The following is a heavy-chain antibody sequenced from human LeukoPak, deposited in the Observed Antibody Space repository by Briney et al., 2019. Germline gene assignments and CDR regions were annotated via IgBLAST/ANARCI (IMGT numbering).Heavy chain of an antibody. V-gene: IGHV4-59*01. Sequence: PSETLSLTCTVSGGSISSFFWSWIQQPPGKGLEWIGYIFYNGITNYNPSLKSRVTISVDTSKNQFSLNLNSVTAADTAVYYCARDARTSGYDTGWFDPWGQGTLVTVSS. CDR2: IFYNGIT. D-gene: IGHD5-12*01. J-gene: IGHJ5*02. CDR3: ARDARTSGYDTGWFDP. CDR1: GGSISSFF.